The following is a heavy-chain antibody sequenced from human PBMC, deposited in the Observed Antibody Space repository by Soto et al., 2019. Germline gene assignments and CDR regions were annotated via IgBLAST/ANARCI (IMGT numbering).Heavy chain of an antibody. CDR1: GFTFSRYA. D-gene: IGHD6-19*01. CDR2: ISYDGSHK. V-gene: IGHV3-30-3*01. CDR3: AREEYIAVVPDY. J-gene: IGHJ4*02. Sequence: QVQLVESGGGVVQPGRSLRLSCAASGFTFSRYAIHWVRQAPGKGLEWVAVISYDGSHKYYADSVKGRFTIPRDNSKNPLYLQMNSLRAEDTAVYYCAREEYIAVVPDYWGQGTLVTVSS.